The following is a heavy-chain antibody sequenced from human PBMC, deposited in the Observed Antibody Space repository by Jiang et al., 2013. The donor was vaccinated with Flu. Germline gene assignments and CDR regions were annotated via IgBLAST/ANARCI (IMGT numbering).Heavy chain of an antibody. CDR1: GYTFTNYA. CDR2: INAGTGNT. J-gene: IGHJ6*02. CDR3: ARWCSSAGCYAGGYYYGMDV. D-gene: IGHD2-2*01. Sequence: SGAEVKQPGASVRVSCKASGYTFTNYAMHWVRQAPGQRLEWMGWINAGTGNTKYSQKFQGRVTITRDTSASTAYMELSSLRSEDTSVYYCARWCSSAGCYAGGYYYGMDVWGQGTTVTVSS. V-gene: IGHV1-3*01.